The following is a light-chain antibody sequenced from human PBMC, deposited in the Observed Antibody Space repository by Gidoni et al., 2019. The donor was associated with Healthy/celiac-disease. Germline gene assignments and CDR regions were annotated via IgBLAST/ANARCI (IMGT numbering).Light chain of an antibody. CDR1: QSVLYSSNNKNY. Sequence: DIVMTQSPDSLAVSLGERATINGKSSQSVLYSSNNKNYLAWYQQKPGQPPKLLIYWASTRESGVPDRFSGSGSGTDFTLTISSLQAEDVAVYYCQQNYSTPPTFGQGTKVEIK. V-gene: IGKV4-1*01. J-gene: IGKJ1*01. CDR3: QQNYSTPPT. CDR2: WAS.